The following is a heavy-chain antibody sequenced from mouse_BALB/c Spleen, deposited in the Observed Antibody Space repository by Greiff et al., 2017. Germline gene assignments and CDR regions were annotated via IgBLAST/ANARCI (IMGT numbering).Heavy chain of an antibody. CDR3: AMDYLAY. CDR2: INPGSGGT. V-gene: IGHV1-54*01. D-gene: IGHD5-5*01. Sequence: QVQLQQSGAELVRPGTSVKVSCKASGYAFTNYLIEWVKQRPGQGLEWIGVINPGSGGTNYNEKFKGKATLTADKSSSTAYMQLSSLTSDDSAVYFCAMDYLAYWGQGTLVTVSA. J-gene: IGHJ3*01. CDR1: GYAFTNYL.